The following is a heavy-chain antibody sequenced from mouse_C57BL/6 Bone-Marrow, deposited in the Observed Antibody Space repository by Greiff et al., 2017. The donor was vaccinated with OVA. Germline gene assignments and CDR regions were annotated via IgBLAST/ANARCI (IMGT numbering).Heavy chain of an antibody. D-gene: IGHD2-12*01. CDR3: ARNPYDWGGYAMDY. CDR2: IYPRSGNT. J-gene: IGHJ4*01. V-gene: IGHV1-81*01. CDR1: GYTFTSYG. Sequence: QVQLQQSGAELARPGASVKLSCKASGYTFTSYGISWVKQRTGQGLEWIGEIYPRSGNTYYNEKFKGKATLTADKSSSTAYMELRSLTSEDSAVYFCARNPYDWGGYAMDYWGQGTSVTVSS.